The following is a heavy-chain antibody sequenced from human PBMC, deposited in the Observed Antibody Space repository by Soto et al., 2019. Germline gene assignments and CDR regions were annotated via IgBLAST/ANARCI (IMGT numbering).Heavy chain of an antibody. J-gene: IGHJ4*02. Sequence: SETLSLTCTVSGDSITSNSYFWARIRQPPGKGLEWIGSIYYSGTTYYNPSLKSRVTISVDRSKNQFSLKLSSVTAADTAVYYCAREPSIWGQGTLVTVPQ. CDR3: AREPSI. CDR2: IYYSGTT. V-gene: IGHV4-39*07. CDR1: GDSITSNSYF.